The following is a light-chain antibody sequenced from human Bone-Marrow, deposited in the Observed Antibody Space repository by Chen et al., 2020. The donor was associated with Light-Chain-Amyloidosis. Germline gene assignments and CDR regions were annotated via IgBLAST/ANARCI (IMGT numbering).Light chain of an antibody. V-gene: IGKV2-28*01. Sequence: EIVMTQSPLSLPVTPGEPASISCRSSQSLLHSNGYKYLAWYLQKPGQPPQLLIYLGSSRASGVPDRFSGSGSGTDFTLHISRVEAEDVGVYYCMQVLQTPRTFGRGIKVEIK. CDR3: MQVLQTPRT. CDR1: QSLLHSNGYKY. J-gene: IGKJ4*02. CDR2: LGS.